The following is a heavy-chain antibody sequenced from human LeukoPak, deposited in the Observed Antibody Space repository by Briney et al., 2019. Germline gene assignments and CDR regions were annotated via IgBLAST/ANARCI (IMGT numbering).Heavy chain of an antibody. V-gene: IGHV3-48*03. J-gene: IGHJ4*02. CDR2: IGSSGTTI. CDR1: GFPFSIYE. Sequence: GGSLRLSCAVSGFPFSIYEMNWVRQAPGKGLEWVSNIGSSGTTIYYADSVKGRFSISRDNAKSSLYLQMNSLRVEDTAVYYCALLAVASDFDYWGQGALVTVSS. D-gene: IGHD6-19*01. CDR3: ALLAVASDFDY.